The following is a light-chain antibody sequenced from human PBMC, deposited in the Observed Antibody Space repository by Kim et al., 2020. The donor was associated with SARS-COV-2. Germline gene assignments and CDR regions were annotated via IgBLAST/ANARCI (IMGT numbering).Light chain of an antibody. CDR2: QDS. Sequence: SPGKTATFTCSGVKSGGKCACWYQQKPGQPPVLVIYQDSKRPSGIPERFSGSNTGNTATLTISGTQAMDEADYYCQAWNSSTVVFGGGTQLTVL. CDR1: KSGGKC. J-gene: IGLJ2*01. V-gene: IGLV3-1*01. CDR3: QAWNSSTVV.